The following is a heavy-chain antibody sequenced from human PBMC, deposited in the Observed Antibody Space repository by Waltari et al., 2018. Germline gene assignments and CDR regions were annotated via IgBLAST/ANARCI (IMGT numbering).Heavy chain of an antibody. V-gene: IGHV1-69*01. Sequence: QVQLVQSGAEVKKPGSSVRVSCKAYGGTFSSYAISWVRPAPGQGLEWRGGIIPIFGTANYAQKFQGRVTLTADESISTAYIELSSLRSEDTAVYYCAWPKVMATIYVDYWGQVTLFTVSS. D-gene: IGHD2-21*01. J-gene: IGHJ4*02. CDR1: GGTFSSYA. CDR2: IIPIFGTA. CDR3: AWPKVMATIYVDY.